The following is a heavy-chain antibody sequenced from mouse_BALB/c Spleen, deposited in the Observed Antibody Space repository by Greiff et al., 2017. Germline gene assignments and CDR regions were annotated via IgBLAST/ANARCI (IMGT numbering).Heavy chain of an antibody. J-gene: IGHJ3*01. V-gene: IGHV3-6*02. Sequence: VQLQQSGPGLVKPSQSLSLTCSVTGYSITSGYYWNWIRQFPGNKLEWMGYISYDGSNNYNPSLKNRISITRDTSKNQFFLKLNSVTTEDTATYYCAREVYGGFAYWGQGTLVTVSA. CDR3: AREVYGGFAY. D-gene: IGHD1-2*01. CDR1: GYSITSGYY. CDR2: ISYDGSN.